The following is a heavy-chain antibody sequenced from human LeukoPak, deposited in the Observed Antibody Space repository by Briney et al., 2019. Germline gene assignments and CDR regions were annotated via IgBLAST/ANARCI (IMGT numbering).Heavy chain of an antibody. J-gene: IGHJ6*02. V-gene: IGHV1-18*01. Sequence: ASVKVSCRASGYTFTSYGISWVRQAPGQGLEWMGWISAYNGNTNYAQKLQGRVTMTTDTSTSTAYMELRSLRSDDTAVYYCARDMCSGGSCDFYYYYGMDVWGQGTTVTVSS. D-gene: IGHD2-15*01. CDR2: ISAYNGNT. CDR3: ARDMCSGGSCDFYYYYGMDV. CDR1: GYTFTSYG.